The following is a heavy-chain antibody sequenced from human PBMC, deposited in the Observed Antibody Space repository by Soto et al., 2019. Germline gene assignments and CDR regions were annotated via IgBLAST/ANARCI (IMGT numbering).Heavy chain of an antibody. CDR3: ARDRFYYGSGSYYRAYYYYMDV. V-gene: IGHV1-3*01. CDR1: GYTFTSYA. Sequence: ASVKVSCKASGYTFTSYAMHWVRQAPGQRLEWMGWINAGNGNTKYSQKFQGRVTITRDTSASTAYMELSSLRSEDTAVYYCARDRFYYGSGSYYRAYYYYMDVWGKGTTVTVS. J-gene: IGHJ6*03. D-gene: IGHD3-10*01. CDR2: INAGNGNT.